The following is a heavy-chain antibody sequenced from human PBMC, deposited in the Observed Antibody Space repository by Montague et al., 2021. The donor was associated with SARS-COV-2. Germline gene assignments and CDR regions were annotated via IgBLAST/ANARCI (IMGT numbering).Heavy chain of an antibody. D-gene: IGHD3-22*01. CDR1: GDSINNSRYY. CDR3: ARLKRYFDSSGSPSAFDF. J-gene: IGHJ3*01. Sequence: SETLSLTCSVSGDSINNSRYYWAWIRQPPGKGLVWIGSIYYTGNTYYTPSLKSPVTIYVVTSKTHFTLKLSSVAAAETPVYYCARLKRYFDSSGSPSAFDFWGQGTQVTVSS. V-gene: IGHV4-39*02. CDR2: IYYTGNT.